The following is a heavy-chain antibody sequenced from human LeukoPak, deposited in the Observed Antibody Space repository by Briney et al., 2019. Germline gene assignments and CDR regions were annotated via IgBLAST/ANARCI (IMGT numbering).Heavy chain of an antibody. V-gene: IGHV1-2*06. CDR2: INPNSGGT. D-gene: IGHD3-9*01. Sequence: ASVKVSCKASGYTFTGYYMHWVRQAPGQGLEWMGRINPNSGGTNYAQKFQGRVTMTRDTSISTACMELSRLRSDDTAVYYCAREEQYYDILTGYYSYYYYYMDVWGKETTVTVSS. CDR1: GYTFTGYY. CDR3: AREEQYYDILTGYYSYYYYYMDV. J-gene: IGHJ6*03.